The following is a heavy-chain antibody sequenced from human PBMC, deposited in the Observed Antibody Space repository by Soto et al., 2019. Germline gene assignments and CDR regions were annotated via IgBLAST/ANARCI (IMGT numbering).Heavy chain of an antibody. D-gene: IGHD2-2*01. CDR2: INPNSGAT. Sequence: SVKVSCKASGYTLTCYFIHWVRQAPGQGLEWMGGINPNSGATKYAQKFQGRVTLSRDTSIRTAYMDLRGLKSDDTAVYYCARGHTAVVSDAVDSWGQGTMVTVSS. CDR3: ARGHTAVVSDAVDS. J-gene: IGHJ3*02. CDR1: GYTLTCYF. V-gene: IGHV1-2*02.